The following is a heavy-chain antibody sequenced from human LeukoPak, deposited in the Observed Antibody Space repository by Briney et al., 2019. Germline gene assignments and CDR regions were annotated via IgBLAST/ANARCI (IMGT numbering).Heavy chain of an antibody. CDR2: INPNSGGT. CDR1: GYTXTGYY. CDR3: ARDPYYGSGSSDY. J-gene: IGHJ4*02. Sequence: ASVKVSCKAPGYTXTGYYMHGVRQAPGQGLEWMGWINPNSGGTNYAQKFQGRVTMTRDTSISTAYMELSRLRSDDTAVYYCARDPYYGSGSSDYWGQGTLVTVSS. V-gene: IGHV1-2*02. D-gene: IGHD3-10*01.